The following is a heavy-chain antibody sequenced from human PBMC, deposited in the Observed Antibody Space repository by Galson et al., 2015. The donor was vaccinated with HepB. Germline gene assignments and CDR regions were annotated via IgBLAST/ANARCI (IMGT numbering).Heavy chain of an antibody. Sequence: SLRLSCATSGFTFSSYWMNWVRQAPGMGLEWVANIKQDGSDKNYVDSVKGRFTISRDNAKSSLYLQMNSLRAEDTAVYFCARSGYGDDQLFDPWGQGTLVTVSS. D-gene: IGHD4-17*01. CDR1: GFTFSSYW. J-gene: IGHJ5*02. V-gene: IGHV3-7*01. CDR3: ARSGYGDDQLFDP. CDR2: IKQDGSDK.